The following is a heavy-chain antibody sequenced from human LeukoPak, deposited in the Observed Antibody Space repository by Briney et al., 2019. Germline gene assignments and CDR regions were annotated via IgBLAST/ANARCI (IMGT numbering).Heavy chain of an antibody. CDR1: QFTFSSYD. CDR3: AKGLGSYASGTYYNRIPDP. Sequence: GGSLRLSCAASQFTFSSYDMHWVRQAPGKGLHWVASISSDGSVTYYADSVKGRFTISRDNSKDTLYLQMNGLTAEDTAMYYCAKGLGSYASGTYYNRIPDPWGQGTLVTVSS. J-gene: IGHJ5*02. D-gene: IGHD3-10*01. V-gene: IGHV3-30*18. CDR2: ISSDGSVT.